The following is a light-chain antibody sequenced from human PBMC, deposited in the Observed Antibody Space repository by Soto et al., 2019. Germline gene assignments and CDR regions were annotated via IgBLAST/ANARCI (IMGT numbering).Light chain of an antibody. CDR1: QSVLYSSNNKNY. CDR3: QQYSGTPLT. CDR2: WAS. V-gene: IGKV4-1*01. Sequence: DIVMTQSPDSLAVSLGERATINCKSSQSVLYSSNNKNYLAWYQQKPGQPPKLLIYWASTRESGVPDRFSGSGSGTDSTLTISSLQAEDVAVYYCQQYSGTPLTFGQGTKLEIK. J-gene: IGKJ2*01.